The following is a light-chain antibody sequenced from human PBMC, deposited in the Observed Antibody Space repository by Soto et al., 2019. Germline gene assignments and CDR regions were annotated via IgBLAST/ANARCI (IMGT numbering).Light chain of an antibody. V-gene: IGKV1-5*01. J-gene: IGKJ1*01. Sequence: DIQMTQSPSTLSASVGDRVTITCRASQSIGRWLAWYQQKPGKAPNLLIHDASSLERGVPSRFSGSGSGTEFTLTISSLQPDDFATYYCQQYNSYRTFGQGTKVEIK. CDR2: DAS. CDR1: QSIGRW. CDR3: QQYNSYRT.